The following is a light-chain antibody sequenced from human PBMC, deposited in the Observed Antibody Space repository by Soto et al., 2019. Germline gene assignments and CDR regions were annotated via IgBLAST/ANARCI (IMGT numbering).Light chain of an antibody. Sequence: DIVLTQTPLSSPVTLGQPASISCRSSQSLVHSDGNTYLNWLQQRPGQPPRLLIYEVSNRFSGVPDRFRGSGAGTDFTLEISRVEAEDVGVYYCMQTTQLPLTFGGGTKVEIK. CDR2: EVS. CDR1: QSLVHSDGNTY. CDR3: MQTTQLPLT. J-gene: IGKJ4*01. V-gene: IGKV2-24*01.